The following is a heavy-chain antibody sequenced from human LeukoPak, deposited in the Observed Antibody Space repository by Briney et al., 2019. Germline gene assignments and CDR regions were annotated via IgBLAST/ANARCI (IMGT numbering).Heavy chain of an antibody. CDR2: ISAYNGNT. D-gene: IGHD5-18*01. CDR1: GYTFTSYG. Sequence: ASVKVSCKASGYTFTSYGISWVRQAPGQGLEWMGWISAYNGNTNYAQKILGRVTMTTDTSTSTAYMELRSLRSDDTAVYYCARTPSSSILLWSEYYFDYWGQGTLVTVSS. CDR3: ARTPSSSILLWSEYYFDY. V-gene: IGHV1-18*04. J-gene: IGHJ4*02.